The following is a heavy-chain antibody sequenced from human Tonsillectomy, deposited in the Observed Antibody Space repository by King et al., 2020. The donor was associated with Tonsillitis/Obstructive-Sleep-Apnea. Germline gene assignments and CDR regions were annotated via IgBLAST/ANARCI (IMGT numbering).Heavy chain of an antibody. CDR2: IDWDDDK. V-gene: IGHV2-70*01. D-gene: IGHD3-3*01. J-gene: IGHJ3*02. CDR1: GFSLSTSGMC. Sequence: TLKESGPALVKLTQTLTLTCTFSGFSLSTSGMCVSWIRQPPGKALEWLALIDWDDDKYYSTSLKTRLTISKDTSKNQVVLTMTNMDPVDTATYYCARTRRYVDWSVFDIWGQGTMVTVSS. CDR3: ARTRRYVDWSVFDI.